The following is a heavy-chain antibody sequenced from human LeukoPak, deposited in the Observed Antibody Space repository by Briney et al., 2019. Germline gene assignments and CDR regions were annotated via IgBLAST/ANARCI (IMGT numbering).Heavy chain of an antibody. J-gene: IGHJ4*02. Sequence: GGSLRLSCAASGFTFSSYAMSWVRQAPGKGLEWVSAISGSGGTTYYADSVKGRFTISRDNSKNTLYLQMNSLRAEDTAVYYCARDGYYGSGSYYRYTFDYWGQGTLVTVSS. CDR2: ISGSGGTT. D-gene: IGHD3-10*01. CDR1: GFTFSSYA. V-gene: IGHV3-23*01. CDR3: ARDGYYGSGSYYRYTFDY.